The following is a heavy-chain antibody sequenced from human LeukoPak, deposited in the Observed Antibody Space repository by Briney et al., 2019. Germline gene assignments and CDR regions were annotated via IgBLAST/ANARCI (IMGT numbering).Heavy chain of an antibody. D-gene: IGHD2-21*02. J-gene: IGHJ4*02. V-gene: IGHV3-30*04. Sequence: GGSLRLSCAASGFTFSSYALHWVRQAPGKGLEWVALISYDVSNTYYADSVKGRFTISRDNSKNTLYLQMNSLRAEDTAVYYCARGRVVVTAISEYWGQGTLVTVSS. CDR3: ARGRVVVTAISEY. CDR2: ISYDVSNT. CDR1: GFTFSSYA.